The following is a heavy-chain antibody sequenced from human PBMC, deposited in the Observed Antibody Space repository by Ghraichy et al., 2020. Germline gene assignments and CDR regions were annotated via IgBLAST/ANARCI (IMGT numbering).Heavy chain of an antibody. D-gene: IGHD5-18*01. V-gene: IGHV4-4*02. Sequence: SETLSLTCAVSGGSVSSSNWWNWVRQPPGKGLEWIGEIYHSGSTNYNPSLKSRVTISIDKSKNQSSLKLSSVTAADTAVYYCARAMVTAELDYWGQGTLVTVSS. CDR2: IYHSGST. CDR1: GGSVSSSNW. J-gene: IGHJ4*02. CDR3: ARAMVTAELDY.